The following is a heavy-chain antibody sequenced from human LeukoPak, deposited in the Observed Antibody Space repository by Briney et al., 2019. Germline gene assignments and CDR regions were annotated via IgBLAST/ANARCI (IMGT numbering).Heavy chain of an antibody. J-gene: IGHJ4*02. Sequence: GGSLRLSCAASGFALSCCGMHWVRQAPGKGLEWVAFIRYDGGNVYYADSVKGRFTISRDNSKNTLYLQMNSLRAEDTAMYYCTKDGDGCIEHWGQGALVTVSS. CDR2: IRYDGGNV. CDR3: TKDGDGCIEH. D-gene: IGHD3-10*01. V-gene: IGHV3-30*02. CDR1: GFALSCCG.